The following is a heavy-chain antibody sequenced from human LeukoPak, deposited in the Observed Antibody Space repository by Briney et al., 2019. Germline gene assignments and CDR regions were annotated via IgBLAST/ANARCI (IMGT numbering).Heavy chain of an antibody. V-gene: IGHV1-3*01. CDR2: INAGNGNT. J-gene: IGHJ4*02. D-gene: IGHD6-19*01. Sequence: GASVKVSCKASGYTFTSYAMHWVRQAPGQRLEWMGWINAGNGNTKYSQKFQGRVTITRDTSASTAYMELSSLRSEDTAVYYCARQYSSGRYGVGGPIDYWGQGTLVTVSS. CDR3: ARQYSSGRYGVGGPIDY. CDR1: GYTFTSYA.